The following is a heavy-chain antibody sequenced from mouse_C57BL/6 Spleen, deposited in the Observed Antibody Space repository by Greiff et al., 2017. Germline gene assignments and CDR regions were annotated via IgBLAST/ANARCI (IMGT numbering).Heavy chain of an antibody. D-gene: IGHD1-1*01. V-gene: IGHV5-17*01. Sequence: EVKLMESGGGLVKPGGSLKLSCAASGFTFSDYGMHWVRQAPEKGLEWVAYISSGSSTIYYADTVKGRFTISRDNAKNTLFLQMTSLRSEDTAMYYCARAYCYGSSYSFFDYWGQGTTRTVSS. J-gene: IGHJ2*01. CDR1: GFTFSDYG. CDR2: ISSGSSTI. CDR3: ARAYCYGSSYSFFDY.